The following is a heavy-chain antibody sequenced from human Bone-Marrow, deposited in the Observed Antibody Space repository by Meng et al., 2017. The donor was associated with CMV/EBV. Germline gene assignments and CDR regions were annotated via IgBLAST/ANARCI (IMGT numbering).Heavy chain of an antibody. CDR3: ALEGNYYGSGSYFHY. V-gene: IGHV3-23*03. D-gene: IGHD3-10*01. CDR1: GFTFSSYA. Sequence: GESLKISCAASGFTFSSYAMSWVRQAPGKGLEWVSVIYSGGSSTYYADSVKGRFTISRDNSKNTLYLQMNSLRAEDTAVYYCALEGNYYGSGSYFHYWGHGTLVTVSS. CDR2: IYSGGSST. J-gene: IGHJ4*03.